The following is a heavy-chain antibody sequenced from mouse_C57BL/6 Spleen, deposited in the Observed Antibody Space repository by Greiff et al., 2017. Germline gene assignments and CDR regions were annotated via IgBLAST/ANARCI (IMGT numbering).Heavy chain of an antibody. Sequence: EVQLVESEGGLVQPGSSMKLSCTASGFTFSDYYMAWVRQVPEKGLEWVANINYDGSSTYYLDSLKSRFIISRDNAKNILYLQMSSLKSEDTATYYCARDRGYYYGSSYGFAYWGQGTLVTVSA. CDR2: INYDGSST. J-gene: IGHJ3*01. V-gene: IGHV5-16*01. CDR3: ARDRGYYYGSSYGFAY. D-gene: IGHD1-1*01. CDR1: GFTFSDYY.